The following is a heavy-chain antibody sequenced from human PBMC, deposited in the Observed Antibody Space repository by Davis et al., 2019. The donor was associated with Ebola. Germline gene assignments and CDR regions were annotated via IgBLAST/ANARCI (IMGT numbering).Heavy chain of an antibody. V-gene: IGHV3-74*01. CDR3: ARAPTVTTLYNWFDP. CDR2: INSDGTIT. Sequence: PGGSLRLSCAASGFTVSSNYMSWVRQAPGEGLVWVSRINSDGTITNYADSVRGRFTISRDNAKNTLYLQMNSLRAEDTAVYYCARAPTVTTLYNWFDPWGQGTLVTVSS. CDR1: GFTVSSNY. J-gene: IGHJ5*02. D-gene: IGHD4-17*01.